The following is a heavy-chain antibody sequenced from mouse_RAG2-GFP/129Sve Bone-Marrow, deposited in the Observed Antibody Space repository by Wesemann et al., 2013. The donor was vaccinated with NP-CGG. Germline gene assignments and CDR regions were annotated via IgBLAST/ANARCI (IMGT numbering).Heavy chain of an antibody. CDR3: TRDAFDY. J-gene: IGHJ2*01. CDR2: IDPSDSYT. Sequence: QVQLQQPGAELVKPGASVKMSCKASGYTFTSYWMHWVKQRPGQGLEWIGTIDPSDSYTSYNQKFKGKATLTVDTSSSTAYMQLSSLTSEDSAVYYCTRDAFDYWGQGTTLTVSS. V-gene: IGHV1S127*01. CDR1: GYTFTSYW.